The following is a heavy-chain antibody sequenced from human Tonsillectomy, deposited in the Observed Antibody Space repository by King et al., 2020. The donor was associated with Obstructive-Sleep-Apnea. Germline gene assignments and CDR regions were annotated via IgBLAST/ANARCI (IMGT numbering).Heavy chain of an antibody. CDR1: GFTFSSYW. D-gene: IGHD6-25*01. CDR3: ARGMSGFDY. J-gene: IGHJ4*02. Sequence: VQLVESGGGLVQPGGSLRLSCAASGFTFSSYWMSWVRQAPGEGLEWVANIKQEGSEKYYVDSVKGRFTISRDNAKNSLYLQMNTLRAEDTAVYYCARGMSGFDYWGQGTLVTVSS. CDR2: IKQEGSEK. V-gene: IGHV3-7*03.